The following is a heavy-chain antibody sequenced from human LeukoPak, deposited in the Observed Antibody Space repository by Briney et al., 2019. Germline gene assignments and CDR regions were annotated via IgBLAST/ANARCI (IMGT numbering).Heavy chain of an antibody. J-gene: IGHJ5*02. CDR2: IYNSGST. V-gene: IGHV4-30-2*05. Sequence: LRLSCAASGFTFSSYAMSWVRQAPGKGLEWIGNIYNSGSTYYNPSLKSRVTISEDTSKNQFSLKLSSVTAADTAVYYCARDRWFGEYNWFDPWGQGTLVIVSS. D-gene: IGHD3-10*01. CDR1: GFTFSSYA. CDR3: ARDRWFGEYNWFDP.